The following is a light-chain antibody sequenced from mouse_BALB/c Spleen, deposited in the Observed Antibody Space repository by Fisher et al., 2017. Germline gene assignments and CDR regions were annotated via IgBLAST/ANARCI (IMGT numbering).Light chain of an antibody. Sequence: FLPPSPSSFSFSLFHISTISFISIEIFDIYFNSFMHWYQHKPGQPPKLLIYLASNLESGVPARFSGSGSRTDFTLTIDPVEADDAATYYCQQNNEDPFTFGSGTKLEIK. CDR2: LAS. J-gene: IGKJ4*01. CDR3: QQNNEDPFT. V-gene: IGKV3-10*01. CDR1: EIFDIYFNSF.